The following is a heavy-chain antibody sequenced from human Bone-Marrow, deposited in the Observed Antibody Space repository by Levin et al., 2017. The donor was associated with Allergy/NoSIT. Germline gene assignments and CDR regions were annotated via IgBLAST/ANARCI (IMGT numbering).Heavy chain of an antibody. V-gene: IGHV3-48*02. D-gene: IGHD3-22*01. CDR1: GFTFRHYT. CDR3: ARDPARGYYDSSGYSGDH. J-gene: IGHJ4*02. CDR2: ITSSGDST. Sequence: PGGSLRLSCAASGFTFRHYTMNWVRQAPGKGLEWVSCITSSGDSTYYADSVKGRFTISRDNAKNSLYLQLNRLRHEDTAMYYCARDPARGYYDSSGYSGDHWGQGALVTVSS.